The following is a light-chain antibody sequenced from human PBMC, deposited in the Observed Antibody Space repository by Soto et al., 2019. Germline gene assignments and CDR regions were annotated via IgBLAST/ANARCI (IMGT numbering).Light chain of an antibody. Sequence: EIVLTQSPATLSLSPGERATLSCRASQSVSSDLAWYQHKPGQAPRLLIYDASNRATGIPARFSGSGSGTDFTLTISSLEAEDFAVYYCQQRRQWPLTFGGGTKVEIK. CDR1: QSVSSD. CDR3: QQRRQWPLT. J-gene: IGKJ4*01. V-gene: IGKV3-11*01. CDR2: DAS.